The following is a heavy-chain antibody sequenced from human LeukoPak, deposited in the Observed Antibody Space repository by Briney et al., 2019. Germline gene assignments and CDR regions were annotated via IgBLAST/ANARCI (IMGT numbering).Heavy chain of an antibody. CDR2: ISSSSSYI. CDR1: GFTFSSYS. D-gene: IGHD3-9*01. J-gene: IGHJ6*02. CDR3: ARGGFFDILTGYYQTQYYYPMDV. V-gene: IGHV3-21*01. Sequence: PGGSLRLSCAASGFTFSSYSMNWVRQAPGKGLEWVSSISSSSSYIYYADSVKGRFTISRDNAKNSLYLQMNSLRAEDTAVYYCARGGFFDILTGYYQTQYYYPMDVWGRGTTVTVSS.